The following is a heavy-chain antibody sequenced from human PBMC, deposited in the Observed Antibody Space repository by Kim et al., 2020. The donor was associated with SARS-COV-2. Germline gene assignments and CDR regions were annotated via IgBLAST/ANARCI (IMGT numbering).Heavy chain of an antibody. CDR3: ARDGRSVDYYFDY. V-gene: IGHV1-3*01. J-gene: IGHJ4*01. CDR2: INAGNVNT. CDR1: GYTFTSYS. Sequence: ASVKVSCKTSGYTFTSYSLHWVRQAPGQRLEWMGWINAGNVNTKYSQKFQSRVTISWDTSASAASIELTSLRSEDTAVYYCARDGRSVDYYFDYWGHGTLVTVSS.